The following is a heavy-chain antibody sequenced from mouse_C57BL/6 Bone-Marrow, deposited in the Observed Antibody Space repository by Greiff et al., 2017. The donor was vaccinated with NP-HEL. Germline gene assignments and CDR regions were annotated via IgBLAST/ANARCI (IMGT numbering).Heavy chain of an antibody. Sequence: GGGLVQPKGSLKLSCAASGFTFNTYAMHWVRQAPGKGLEWVARIRSKSSNYATYYADSVKDRFTISRDDSQSMLYLQMNNLKTEDTAMYYCGRDRETAQATDFAYWGQGTLVTVSA. CDR1: GFTFNTYA. CDR3: GRDRETAQATDFAY. J-gene: IGHJ3*01. CDR2: IRSKSSNYAT. V-gene: IGHV10-3*01. D-gene: IGHD3-2*02.